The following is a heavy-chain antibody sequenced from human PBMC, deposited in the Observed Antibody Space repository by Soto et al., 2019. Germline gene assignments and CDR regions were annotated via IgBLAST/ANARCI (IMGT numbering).Heavy chain of an antibody. V-gene: IGHV3-30-3*01. J-gene: IGHJ4*02. Sequence: GGSLRLSCAASGFTFSSYTMHWVRQTPGKGLEWVADISYDGGDKYYADSVKGRFTISRDNSKNTLYLQMNSLRAEDTSVYYCAIENSLAVVATGYWGQRILVTVSA. CDR3: AIENSLAVVATGY. D-gene: IGHD2-21*01. CDR2: ISYDGGDK. CDR1: GFTFSSYT.